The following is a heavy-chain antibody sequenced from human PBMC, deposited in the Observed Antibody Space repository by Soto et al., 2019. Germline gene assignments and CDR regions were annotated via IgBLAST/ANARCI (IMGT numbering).Heavy chain of an antibody. CDR2: IYYSGST. J-gene: IGHJ3*02. CDR3: VSKFGELLADAFDI. V-gene: IGHV4-39*07. Sequence: SETLSLTCTVSGGSISSRGYYWGWIRQPPGKGLEWIGTIYYSGSTYYNPSLKSRVTISVDTSKNQFSLKLSSVTAADTAVYYCVSKFGELLADAFDIWGQGTTVT. D-gene: IGHD3-10*01. CDR1: GGSISSRGYY.